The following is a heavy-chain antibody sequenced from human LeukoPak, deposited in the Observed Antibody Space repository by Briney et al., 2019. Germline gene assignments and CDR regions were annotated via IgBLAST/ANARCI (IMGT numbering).Heavy chain of an antibody. V-gene: IGHV3-23*01. Sequence: GSLRLSCAASGFTFSSYGLTWVRQAPGKGLEWVSGISGSGDSTYYADSVKGRFTISRDNSKNTLYLQMNSLRAEDTAVYYCAKFPSRGIAVADYWGQGTLVTVSS. CDR3: AKFPSRGIAVADY. CDR2: ISGSGDST. J-gene: IGHJ4*02. CDR1: GFTFSSYG. D-gene: IGHD6-19*01.